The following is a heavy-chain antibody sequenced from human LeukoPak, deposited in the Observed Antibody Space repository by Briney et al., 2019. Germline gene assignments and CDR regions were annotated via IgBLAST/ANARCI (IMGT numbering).Heavy chain of an antibody. Sequence: GGSLRLSCAASGFTVSSNYMSWVRQAPGKGLEWVSVIYSGGTTYYADSVKGRFTISRDNSKNTLYLQMNSLRAEDTAVYYCARVLVTAYGNWFDPLGQGTLVTVSS. J-gene: IGHJ5*02. CDR1: GFTVSSNY. CDR2: IYSGGTT. D-gene: IGHD2-21*02. V-gene: IGHV3-66*01. CDR3: ARVLVTAYGNWFDP.